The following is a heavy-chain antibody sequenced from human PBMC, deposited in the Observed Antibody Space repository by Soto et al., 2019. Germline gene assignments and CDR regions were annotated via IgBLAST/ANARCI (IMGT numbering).Heavy chain of an antibody. CDR1: GGTFSSYA. CDR3: ARDSRLAGYCSSTSCYGYWFDP. CDR2: IIPIFGTA. Sequence: SVKVSCKASGGTFSSYAISWVRQAPGQGLEWMGGIIPIFGTANYAQKFQGRVTITADESTSTAYMELSSLRSDDTAVYYCARDSRLAGYCSSTSCYGYWFDPWGQGTLVTVSS. V-gene: IGHV1-69*13. D-gene: IGHD2-2*01. J-gene: IGHJ5*02.